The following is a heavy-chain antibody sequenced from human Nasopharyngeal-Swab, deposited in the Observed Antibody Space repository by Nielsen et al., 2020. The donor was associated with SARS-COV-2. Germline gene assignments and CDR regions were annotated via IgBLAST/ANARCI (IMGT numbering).Heavy chain of an antibody. CDR2: ISGSGDST. Sequence: ETLSLTCEASGFTFESYGMTWVRQAPGKGLEWVSTISGSGDSTHYADSVRGRFTISRDNSQRTVFLQMTSLRAEDTALYYCAKDPSAAMDVWGKGTTVIVSS. D-gene: IGHD6-13*01. CDR1: GFTFESYG. V-gene: IGHV3-23*01. J-gene: IGHJ6*03. CDR3: AKDPSAAMDV.